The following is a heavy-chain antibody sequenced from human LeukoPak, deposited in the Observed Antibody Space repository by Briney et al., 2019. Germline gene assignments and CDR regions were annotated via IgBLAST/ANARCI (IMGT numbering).Heavy chain of an antibody. J-gene: IGHJ4*02. V-gene: IGHV3-15*01. CDR3: TKTYYYGSGSLDY. CDR1: GFTFSSYS. CDR2: IKSKTDGGTT. Sequence: PGGSLRLSCAASGFTFSSYSMNWVRQAPGKGLEWVGRIKSKTDGGTTDYAAPVKGRFTISRDDSKNTLYLQMNSLKTEDTAIYYCTKTYYYGSGSLDYWGQGTLVTVSS. D-gene: IGHD3-10*01.